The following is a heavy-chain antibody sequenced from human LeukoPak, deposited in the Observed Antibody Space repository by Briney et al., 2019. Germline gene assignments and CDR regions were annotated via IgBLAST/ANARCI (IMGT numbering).Heavy chain of an antibody. CDR3: ARQQLVHNWFDP. J-gene: IGHJ5*02. CDR2: ISAYNGNT. CDR1: GYTFTSHG. V-gene: IGHV1-18*01. Sequence: ASVKVSCKASGYTFTSHGISWVRQAPGQGLEWMGWISAYNGNTNYAQKLQGRVTMTTDTSTSTAYMELRSLRSDDTAVYYCARQQLVHNWFDPWGQGTLVTVSS. D-gene: IGHD6-13*01.